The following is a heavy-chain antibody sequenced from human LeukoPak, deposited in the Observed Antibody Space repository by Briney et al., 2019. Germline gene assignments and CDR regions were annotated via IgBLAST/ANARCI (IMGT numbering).Heavy chain of an antibody. V-gene: IGHV3-23*01. D-gene: IGHD2-15*01. CDR3: ARDARLVAFDN. Sequence: GGSLGLSCAASGFTFSTYGMNWVRQAPGKGLEWVSGITGGGDTTFYADSVKGRFTISRDNPKNTLYLQMNSLRADDTAVYYCARDARLVAFDNWGQGTLVTVSS. CDR1: GFTFSTYG. J-gene: IGHJ4*02. CDR2: ITGGGDTT.